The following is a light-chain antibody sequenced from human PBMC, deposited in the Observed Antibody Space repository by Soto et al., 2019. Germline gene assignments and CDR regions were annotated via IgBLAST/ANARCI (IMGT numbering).Light chain of an antibody. Sequence: EIVLTQSPGTLSLSPGERVTLSCRASQSVSNNYLAWYQQKPGQAPRLLIYGISTRATGIPDRFSGSGSGTDFTLTISKLEPEDFAVYYCQQYGSSRTFGQGTKVDI. CDR3: QQYGSSRT. CDR1: QSVSNNY. J-gene: IGKJ1*01. CDR2: GIS. V-gene: IGKV3-20*01.